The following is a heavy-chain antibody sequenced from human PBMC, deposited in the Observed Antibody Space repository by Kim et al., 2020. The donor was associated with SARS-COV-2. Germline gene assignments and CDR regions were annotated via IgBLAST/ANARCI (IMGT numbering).Heavy chain of an antibody. V-gene: IGHV4-39*01. CDR3: ASSGGRTADAFDI. Sequence: YNPSLKSRVTISVDTSKNQFSLKLSSVTAADTAVYYCASSGGRTADAFDIWGQGTMVTVSS. J-gene: IGHJ3*02.